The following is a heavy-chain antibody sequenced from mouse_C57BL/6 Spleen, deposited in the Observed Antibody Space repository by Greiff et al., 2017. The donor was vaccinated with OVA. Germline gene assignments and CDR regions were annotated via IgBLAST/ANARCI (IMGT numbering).Heavy chain of an antibody. J-gene: IGHJ4*01. D-gene: IGHD2-1*01. CDR1: GFTFSSYA. Sequence: EVQLVESGGGLVKPGGSLKLSCAASGFTFSSYAMSWVRQTPEKRLEWVATISDGGSYTYYPDNVKGRFTISRDNAKNNLYLQMSHLKSEDTAMYYCARDSYYGNYPYAMDYWGQGTSVTVSS. CDR2: ISDGGSYT. V-gene: IGHV5-4*01. CDR3: ARDSYYGNYPYAMDY.